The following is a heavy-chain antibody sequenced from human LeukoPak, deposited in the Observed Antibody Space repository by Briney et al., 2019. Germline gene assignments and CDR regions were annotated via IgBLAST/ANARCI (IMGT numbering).Heavy chain of an antibody. D-gene: IGHD6-19*01. CDR1: GGSISSYY. CDR2: IYYSGST. V-gene: IGHV4-59*01. Sequence: SETLSLTCTVSGGSISSYYWSWIRQPPGKGLEWIGYIYYSGSTNYNPSLKSRVTISVDTSKNQFSLKLSSVTAADTAVCYCAREDSSGWLDYWGQGTLGTVSS. J-gene: IGHJ4*02. CDR3: AREDSSGWLDY.